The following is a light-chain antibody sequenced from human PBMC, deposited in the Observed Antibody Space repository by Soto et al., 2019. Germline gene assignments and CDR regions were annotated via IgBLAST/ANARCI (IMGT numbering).Light chain of an antibody. Sequence: DLQTTQSTSSLSASLGDRLTITCRASQYISTYLNWYQQKPGKAPKLLIYVASNLQSGVPSRFSGSGSGTDLTLTISSLQPEDIATYYCQESYSTSFGPGTQVEIK. CDR3: QESYSTS. CDR1: QYISTY. J-gene: IGKJ1*01. CDR2: VAS. V-gene: IGKV1-39*01.